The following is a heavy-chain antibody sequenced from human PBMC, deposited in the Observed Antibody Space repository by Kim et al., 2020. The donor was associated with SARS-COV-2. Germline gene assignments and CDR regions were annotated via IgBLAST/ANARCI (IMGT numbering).Heavy chain of an antibody. D-gene: IGHD6-19*01. CDR2: IKQDESER. V-gene: IGHV3-7*03. CDR1: GFTFSNHW. J-gene: IGHJ4*02. CDR3: AREGGDTSGWTH. Sequence: GGSLRLSCAASGFTFSNHWMTWVRQAPGKGLEWVANIKQDESERYYVDSVKGRFTISRDNAKNSLYLQMNSLRDDDTAVYYCAREGGDTSGWTHWGQGTLVTVSS.